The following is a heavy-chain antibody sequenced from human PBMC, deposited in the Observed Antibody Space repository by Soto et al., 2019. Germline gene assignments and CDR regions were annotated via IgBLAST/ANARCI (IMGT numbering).Heavy chain of an antibody. V-gene: IGHV3-23*01. CDR1: GFTFSSYA. D-gene: IGHD4-17*01. Sequence: GSLRLSCTASGFTFSSYAMSWVRQAPGKGLEWVSAISGSGTTYYRDAVKGRFTISRDNSKDTLFLQMNSLRAEDTAFYYCAKESGNYGGPFWFDFWGQGILVTVSS. CDR2: ISGSGTT. CDR3: AKESGNYGGPFWFDF. J-gene: IGHJ4*02.